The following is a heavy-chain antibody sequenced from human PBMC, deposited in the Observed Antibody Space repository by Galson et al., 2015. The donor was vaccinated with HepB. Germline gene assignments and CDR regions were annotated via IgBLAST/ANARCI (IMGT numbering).Heavy chain of an antibody. Sequence: SEILSLTCAVYDGSFSDYYWNWIRQSPGKGLEWIGEIFHSGITNYNPSLKSRVTMSVDTSKKTFSLKLTSVTVAETAVYYCARGTKGRDYFDYWSQGSLVTVSS. J-gene: IGHJ4*02. CDR2: IFHSGIT. CDR3: ARGTKGRDYFDY. CDR1: DGSFSDYY. V-gene: IGHV4-34*12.